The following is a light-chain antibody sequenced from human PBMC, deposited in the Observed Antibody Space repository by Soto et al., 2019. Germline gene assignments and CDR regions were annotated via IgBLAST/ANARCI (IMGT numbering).Light chain of an antibody. CDR2: GAS. CDR3: HQYGSSPAT. J-gene: IGKJ1*01. Sequence: EIVLTQSPGTLSLSPGERATLSCRASQSVSSSFLAWYQQKPGQAPRLLIYGASSRATGIPDRFSGSGSGTDFTLTISRLESEDFAVYYCHQYGSSPATFGQGTKVDIK. V-gene: IGKV3-20*01. CDR1: QSVSSSF.